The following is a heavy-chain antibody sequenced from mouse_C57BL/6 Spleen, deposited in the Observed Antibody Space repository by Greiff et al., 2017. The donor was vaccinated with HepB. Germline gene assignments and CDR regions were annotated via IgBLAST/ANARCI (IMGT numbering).Heavy chain of an antibody. CDR1: GFNIKDDY. V-gene: IGHV14-4*01. Sequence: EVQLQQSGAELVRPGASVKLSCTASGFNIKDDYMHWVKQRPEQGLEWIGWIVPENGDTEYASKFQGKATITADTSSNTAYLQLSSLTSEDTAVYYCTTDYYGSSMDYWGQGTTLTVSS. CDR3: TTDYYGSSMDY. J-gene: IGHJ2*01. CDR2: IVPENGDT. D-gene: IGHD1-1*01.